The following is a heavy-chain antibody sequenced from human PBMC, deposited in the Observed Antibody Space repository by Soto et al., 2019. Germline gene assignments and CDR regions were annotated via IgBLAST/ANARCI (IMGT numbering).Heavy chain of an antibody. J-gene: IGHJ4*02. CDR2: LYYTGYT. V-gene: IGHV4-59*08. D-gene: IGHD3-3*01. CDR3: ARLHGLENTPPFDS. CDR1: GDSMTGHY. Sequence: QVQLQESGPGLVKPSETLSLTCIVSGDSMTGHYCSWVRQSPEKGLECLGWLYYTGYTMYNPSFKSRATMSVDTSKNQFSLNLGSVTAADTAVYYCARLHGLENTPPFDSWGQGALVVVSS.